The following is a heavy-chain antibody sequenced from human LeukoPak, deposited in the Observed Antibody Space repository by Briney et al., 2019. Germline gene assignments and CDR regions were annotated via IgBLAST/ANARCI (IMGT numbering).Heavy chain of an antibody. CDR3: AGRYSSSWYGLGFDP. Sequence: SETLSLTCTVSGGSISSYYWSWIRQPPGKGLEWIGYIYYSGSTNYNPSLKSRVTISVDTSKNQFSLKLSSVTAADTAVYYCAGRYSSSWYGLGFDPWGQGTLVTVS. D-gene: IGHD6-13*01. J-gene: IGHJ5*02. CDR1: GGSISSYY. CDR2: IYYSGST. V-gene: IGHV4-59*08.